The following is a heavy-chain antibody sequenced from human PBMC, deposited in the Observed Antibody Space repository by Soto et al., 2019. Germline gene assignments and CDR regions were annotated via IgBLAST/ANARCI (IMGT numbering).Heavy chain of an antibody. CDR2: IIPIFGTA. J-gene: IGHJ4*02. D-gene: IGHD6-19*01. CDR3: ARGGPEGSSGWYYFDY. Sequence: SVKVSCKASGGTFSSYAISWVRQAPGQGLEWMGGIIPIFGTANYAQKFQGRVTITADESTSTAYMELSSLRSEDTAVYYCARGGPEGSSGWYYFDYWGQGTLVTVSS. CDR1: GGTFSSYA. V-gene: IGHV1-69*13.